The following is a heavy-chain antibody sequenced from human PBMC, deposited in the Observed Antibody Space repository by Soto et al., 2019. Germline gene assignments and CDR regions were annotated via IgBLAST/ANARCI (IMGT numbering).Heavy chain of an antibody. J-gene: IGHJ4*02. CDR1: GGSISSSIYY. D-gene: IGHD5-12*01. V-gene: IGHV4-39*07. CDR2: IYHSGSI. CDR3: AAGGGLPRYY. Sequence: SETLSLTCTVSGGSISSSIYYGGWIRQPPGKGLEWIGYIYHSGSIYYNPSLKSRVTISVDRSKNQFSLKLSSVTAADTAVYYCAAGGGLPRYYWGQGTLVTVSS.